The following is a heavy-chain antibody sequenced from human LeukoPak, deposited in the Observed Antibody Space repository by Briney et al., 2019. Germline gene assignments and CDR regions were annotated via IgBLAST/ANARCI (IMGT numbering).Heavy chain of an antibody. J-gene: IGHJ3*02. D-gene: IGHD1-26*01. V-gene: IGHV3-9*03. CDR2: ISWNSGSI. CDR3: TTGSTRGANDGAFDI. CDR1: GFTFDDYA. Sequence: PGRSLRLSCAASGFTFDDYAMHWVRQAPGKGLEWVSGISWNSGSIGYADSVKGRFTISRDNAKNSLYLQMNILKAEDMALYYSTTGSTRGANDGAFDIWGKGTTVTVSS.